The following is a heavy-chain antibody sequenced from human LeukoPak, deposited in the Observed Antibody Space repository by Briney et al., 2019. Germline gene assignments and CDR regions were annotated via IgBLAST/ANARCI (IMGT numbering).Heavy chain of an antibody. J-gene: IGHJ3*02. CDR2: IYYSGST. D-gene: IGHD3-22*01. Sequence: SETLSLTCTVSGGSISSYYWSWIRQPPGKGLEWIGYIYYSGSTNYNPSLKSRVTISVDTSKNQFSLKLSSVTAADTAVYYCASPTGDSNEAFDIWGQGTMVTVSS. V-gene: IGHV4-59*08. CDR3: ASPTGDSNEAFDI. CDR1: GGSISSYY.